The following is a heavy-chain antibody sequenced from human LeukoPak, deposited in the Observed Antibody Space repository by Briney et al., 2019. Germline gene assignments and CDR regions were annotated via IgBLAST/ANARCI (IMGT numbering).Heavy chain of an antibody. V-gene: IGHV4-39*01. CDR3: VRHSPYWNNYGLFDY. CDR2: FYYSGTT. Sequence: SETLPLTCTVSGGSISNYYWTWIRQPPGKGLEWIGSFYYSGTTYYNPSLRSRVTISVDTSKNQFSLKLSSMTAADTAVYYCVRHSPYWNNYGLFDYWGQGTLVTVSS. CDR1: GGSISNYY. J-gene: IGHJ4*02. D-gene: IGHD1/OR15-1a*01.